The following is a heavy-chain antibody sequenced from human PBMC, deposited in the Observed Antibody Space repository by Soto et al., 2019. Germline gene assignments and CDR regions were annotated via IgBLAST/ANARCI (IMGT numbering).Heavy chain of an antibody. V-gene: IGHV3-23*01. D-gene: IGHD5-18*01. CDR2: ISGSGGDT. CDR3: AKSEMGVHTPMAE. CDR1: GCTFSTYD. Sequence: GGARRVSWAASGCTFSTYDMNWVRQAPGKGLDWVAVISGSGGDTYYAPSVKGRCTISRDNSKNTRDLQMNSLRAEDTAMYYCAKSEMGVHTPMAEWVQGT. J-gene: IGHJ4*02.